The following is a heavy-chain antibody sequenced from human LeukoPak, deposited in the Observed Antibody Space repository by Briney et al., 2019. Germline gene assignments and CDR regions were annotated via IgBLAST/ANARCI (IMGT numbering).Heavy chain of an antibody. CDR3: ARESGIHYGMDV. Sequence: ASVKVSRKASGYTFTGYYMHWVRQAPGQGLEWMGWINPNSGGTNYAQKFQGRVTMTRDTSISTAYMELSRLRSDDTAVYYCARESGIHYGMDVWGQGTTVAVSS. V-gene: IGHV1-2*02. CDR2: INPNSGGT. CDR1: GYTFTGYY. D-gene: IGHD6-13*01. J-gene: IGHJ6*02.